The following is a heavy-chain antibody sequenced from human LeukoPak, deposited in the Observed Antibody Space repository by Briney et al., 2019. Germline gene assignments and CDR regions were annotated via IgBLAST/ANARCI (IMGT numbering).Heavy chain of an antibody. V-gene: IGHV1-2*06. CDR2: INPNSGGT. CDR3: AAQDSSGWYTPNFDY. Sequence: VASVKVSCKASGYTFTGYYMHWVRQAPGQGLEWMGRINPNSGGTNYAQKSQGRVTMTRDTSISTAYMELSRLRSDDTAVYYCAAQDSSGWYTPNFDYWGQGTLVTVSS. J-gene: IGHJ4*02. CDR1: GYTFTGYY. D-gene: IGHD6-19*01.